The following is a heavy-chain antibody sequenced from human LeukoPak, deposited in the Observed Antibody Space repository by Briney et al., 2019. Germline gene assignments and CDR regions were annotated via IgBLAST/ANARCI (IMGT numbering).Heavy chain of an antibody. V-gene: IGHV3-53*01. CDR3: ARYSSSWTGY. J-gene: IGHJ4*02. D-gene: IGHD6-13*01. CDR1: GFTFSSYG. Sequence: GGSLRLSCAASGFTFSSYGMHWVRQAPGKGLEWVSVFYSGGRTYYSDSVKGRFTISRDNSKNTLYLQMNSLRAEDTAVYYCARYSSSWTGYWGQGTLVTVSS. CDR2: FYSGGRT.